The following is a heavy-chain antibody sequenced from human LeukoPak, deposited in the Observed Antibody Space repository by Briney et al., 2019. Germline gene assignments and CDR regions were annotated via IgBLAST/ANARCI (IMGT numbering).Heavy chain of an antibody. J-gene: IGHJ4*02. V-gene: IGHV4-4*07. CDR1: DGSISSYY. CDR2: MYTSGST. D-gene: IGHD3-10*01. CDR3: ARDRAYSDYKGTTYYFDY. Sequence: SETLSLTCTVSDGSISSYYWSWIRQPAGKGLEWIGRMYTSGSTNYNPSLKSRVTMSVDTSKNQFSLKLSSVTAADTAVYYYARDRAYSDYKGTTYYFDYWGQGTLVTVSS.